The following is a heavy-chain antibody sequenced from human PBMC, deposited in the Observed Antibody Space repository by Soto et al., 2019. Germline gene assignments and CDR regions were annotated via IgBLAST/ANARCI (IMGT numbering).Heavy chain of an antibody. V-gene: IGHV4-61*01. CDR2: IYYSGST. D-gene: IGHD4-17*01. Sequence: PSETLSLTCTVSGFSVSSGSYFWSWIRQPPGKGLEWIGYIYYSGSTNYNSSLKSRVTISIDTSKNQFSLKLSSVTAADTAVYYCARGYRDYSPYIGYYYGMDVWGQGTTVTVSS. J-gene: IGHJ6*02. CDR3: ARGYRDYSPYIGYYYGMDV. CDR1: GFSVSSGSYF.